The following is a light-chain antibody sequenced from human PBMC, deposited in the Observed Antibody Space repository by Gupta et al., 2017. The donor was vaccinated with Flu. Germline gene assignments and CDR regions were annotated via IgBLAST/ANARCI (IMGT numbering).Light chain of an antibody. V-gene: IGLV2-14*01. CDR3: SSYTSSRTWV. CDR1: RSDVGDYNY. CDR2: EVS. J-gene: IGLJ3*02. Sequence: QSALTQPSSVSASPGQSITISCTGSRSDVGDYNYVSWYKHHPGNAPKVMIYEVSNRPAGVSNRFSGSKSGNTASLTISGLQAEDEADYCCSSYTSSRTWVFGGGTKLTVL.